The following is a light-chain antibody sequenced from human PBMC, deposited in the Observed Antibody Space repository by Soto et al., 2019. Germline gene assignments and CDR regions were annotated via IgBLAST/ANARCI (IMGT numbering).Light chain of an antibody. Sequence: QSAVTQPASVSGSPGQSITISCTGTSSEVGYYNLVSWYQHHPGKAPKLIIYEVNKRPSGVSNRFSGSKSGNTASLTISGLQAEDEADYHCCSYAGSSTYVFGTGTKVTVL. CDR1: SSEVGYYNL. CDR3: CSYAGSSTYV. J-gene: IGLJ1*01. CDR2: EVN. V-gene: IGLV2-23*02.